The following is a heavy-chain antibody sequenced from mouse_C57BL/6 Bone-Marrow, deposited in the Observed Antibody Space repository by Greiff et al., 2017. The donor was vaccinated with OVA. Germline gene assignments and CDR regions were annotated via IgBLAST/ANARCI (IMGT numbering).Heavy chain of an antibody. D-gene: IGHD2-5*01. CDR2: INYDGSST. V-gene: IGHV5-16*01. Sequence: EVQVVESEGGLVQPGSSMKLSCTASGFTFSDYYMAWVRQVPEKGLEWVANINYDGSSTYYLDSLKSRFIISRDNAKNILYLQMSSLKSEDTATYYCARADYSNYALAYWGQGTLVTVSA. CDR1: GFTFSDYY. J-gene: IGHJ3*01. CDR3: ARADYSNYALAY.